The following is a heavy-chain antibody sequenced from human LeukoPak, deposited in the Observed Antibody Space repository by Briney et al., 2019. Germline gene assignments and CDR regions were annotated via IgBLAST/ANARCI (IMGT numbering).Heavy chain of an antibody. V-gene: IGHV3-30-3*01. Sequence: GGSLRLSCAASGFTFSSYAMHWVRQAPGEGLEWVAVISYDGSNKYYADSVKGRFTISRDNSKNTLYLQMSSLRAEDTAVYYCARDFYYDSSGYMPPPSYGMDVWGQGTTVTVSS. CDR3: ARDFYYDSSGYMPPPSYGMDV. CDR1: GFTFSSYA. D-gene: IGHD3-22*01. CDR2: ISYDGSNK. J-gene: IGHJ6*02.